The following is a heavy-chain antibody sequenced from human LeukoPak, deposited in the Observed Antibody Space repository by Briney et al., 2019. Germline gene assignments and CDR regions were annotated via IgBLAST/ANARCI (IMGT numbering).Heavy chain of an antibody. Sequence: GGSLRLSCAASGFTFSSYAMSWVRQAPGKGLEWVSAISGSGGSTYYADSVKGRFTISRDNSKNTLYLQMNSLRAEDTAVYYCASITIFWVGTIPGFDYWGQGTLVTVSS. V-gene: IGHV3-23*01. CDR1: GFTFSSYA. D-gene: IGHD3-3*01. CDR3: ASITIFWVGTIPGFDY. J-gene: IGHJ4*02. CDR2: ISGSGGST.